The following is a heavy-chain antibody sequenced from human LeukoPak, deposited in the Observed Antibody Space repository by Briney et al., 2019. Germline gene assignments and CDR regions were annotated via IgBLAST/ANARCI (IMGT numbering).Heavy chain of an antibody. V-gene: IGHV4-39*01. J-gene: IGHJ5*02. D-gene: IGHD4-17*01. Sequence: SETLSLTCTVSGGSISSSSYYWGWIRQPPGKGLEWIGSIYYSGSTYYNPPLKSRVTISVDTSKNQFSLKLSSVTAADTAVYYCARLGITVTSFSGWFDPWGQGTLVTVSS. CDR2: IYYSGST. CDR1: GGSISSSSYY. CDR3: ARLGITVTSFSGWFDP.